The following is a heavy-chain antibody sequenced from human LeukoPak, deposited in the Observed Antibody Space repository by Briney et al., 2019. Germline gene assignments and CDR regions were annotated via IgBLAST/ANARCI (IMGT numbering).Heavy chain of an antibody. CDR1: GFTFSSYG. J-gene: IGHJ4*02. V-gene: IGHV3-30*19. D-gene: IGHD6-13*01. Sequence: PGGSLRLSCAASGFTFSSYGMHWVRQAPGKGLEWVAIITYDGSNKDYADVVKGRFTISRDNSKNTLYLQMNSLRAEDTAVYYCAREEQQLPYGRFDYWGQGTLVTVSS. CDR2: ITYDGSNK. CDR3: AREEQQLPYGRFDY.